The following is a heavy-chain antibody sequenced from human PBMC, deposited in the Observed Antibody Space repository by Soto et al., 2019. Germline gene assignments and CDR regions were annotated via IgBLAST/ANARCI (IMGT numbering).Heavy chain of an antibody. V-gene: IGHV4-61*01. Sequence: SETLSITCTVSGGSVNSGSYYWSWIRQPPGKRLEWIGYVYDSGSTNYNPPLKSRVTISVDTSKNQFPLKLTSVTAADTAVYYCARDKITGLFDYWGQGTLVTVSS. D-gene: IGHD2-8*02. J-gene: IGHJ4*02. CDR3: ARDKITGLFDY. CDR1: GGSVNSGSYY. CDR2: VYDSGST.